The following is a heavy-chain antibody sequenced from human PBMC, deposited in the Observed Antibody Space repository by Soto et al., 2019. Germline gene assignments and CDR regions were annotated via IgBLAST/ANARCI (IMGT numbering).Heavy chain of an antibody. CDR2: IKSKSAGETT. CDR3: STGSPFSGSGLDY. D-gene: IGHD1-26*01. Sequence: EVQLVESGGGLVKPGGSLRLSCAASGFSFRTTWMAWVRQAPGKGLEWVGRIKSKSAGETTDYADPVKGRFTISRDDSKDTLYLHMDSLETGDTAVYYCSTGSPFSGSGLDYWGQGTLVTVSS. V-gene: IGHV3-15*05. CDR1: GFSFRTTW. J-gene: IGHJ4*02.